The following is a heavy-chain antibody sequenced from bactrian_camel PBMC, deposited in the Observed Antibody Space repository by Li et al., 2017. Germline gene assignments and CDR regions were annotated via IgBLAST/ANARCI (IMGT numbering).Heavy chain of an antibody. Sequence: HVQLVESGGGLVQPGESLRLSCVASGITFSRHDMSWVRQAPGKAVEWVAGITSLPSLFRAASYADPVKGRFTISKDNAKNTMYLQMNSLKPEDTAVYYCVRQTTETFGGFGYWGQGSQVTVS. J-gene: IGHJ6*01. V-gene: IGHV3S6*01. D-gene: IGHD1*01. CDR1: GITFSRHD. CDR3: VRQTTETFGGFGY. CDR2: ITSLPSLFRAA.